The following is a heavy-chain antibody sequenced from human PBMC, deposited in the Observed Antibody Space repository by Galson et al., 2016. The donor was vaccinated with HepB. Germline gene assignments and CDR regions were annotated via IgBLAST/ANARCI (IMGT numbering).Heavy chain of an antibody. Sequence: SLRLSCAASGFIFISYTMHWVRQAPGKGLEWVAVISYDGSNKHYVDSVKGRFTISRDNSKDTLYLQMNSLRPEDTAVYYCARGAEWVRVVGAFDMWGQGTTVTVSS. CDR1: GFIFISYT. D-gene: IGHD5-12*01. J-gene: IGHJ3*02. CDR3: ARGAEWVRVVGAFDM. V-gene: IGHV3-30-3*01. CDR2: ISYDGSNK.